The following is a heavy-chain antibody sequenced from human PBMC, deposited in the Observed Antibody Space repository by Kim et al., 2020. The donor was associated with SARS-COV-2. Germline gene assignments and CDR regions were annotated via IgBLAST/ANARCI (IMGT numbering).Heavy chain of an antibody. D-gene: IGHD5-12*01. V-gene: IGHV4-59*01. CDR1: GGSISSYY. CDR3: ARDWIDRDGYNGWAGNWFDP. CDR2: IYYSGST. J-gene: IGHJ5*02. Sequence: SETLSLTCTVSGGSISSYYWSWIRQPPGKGLEWIGYIYYSGSTNYNPSLKSRVTISVDTSKNQFSLKLSSVTAADTAVYYCARDWIDRDGYNGWAGNWFDPWGQGTLVTVSS.